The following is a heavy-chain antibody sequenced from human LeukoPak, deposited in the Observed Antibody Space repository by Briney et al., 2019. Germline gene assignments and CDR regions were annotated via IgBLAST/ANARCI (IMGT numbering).Heavy chain of an antibody. CDR1: GFTFSNYW. CDR3: ARVLSGSWDWFDP. Sequence: GGSLRLSCAASGFTFSNYWMHWVRQAPWKGLVWVSRINTDGSRITYADSVKGRFTISRDNAMNTVYLQMNSLRAEDTAVYYCARVLSGSWDWFDPWGQGTLVTVSS. CDR2: INTDGSRI. V-gene: IGHV3-74*01. J-gene: IGHJ5*02. D-gene: IGHD3-22*01.